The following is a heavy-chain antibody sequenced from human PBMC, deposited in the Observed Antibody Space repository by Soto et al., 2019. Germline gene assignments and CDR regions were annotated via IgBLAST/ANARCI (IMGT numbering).Heavy chain of an antibody. CDR3: AKDYCISTSGYDGMDV. D-gene: IGHD2-2*01. CDR2: ISWNSGSI. Sequence: EVQLVESGGGLVQPGRSLRLSCAASGFTFDDYAMHWVRQAPGKGLEWVSGISWNSGSIGYADAVKGRFTISRDNAKNSLYLQMNSLRAEDTALYYCAKDYCISTSGYDGMDVWGQGTTVTVSS. J-gene: IGHJ6*02. V-gene: IGHV3-9*01. CDR1: GFTFDDYA.